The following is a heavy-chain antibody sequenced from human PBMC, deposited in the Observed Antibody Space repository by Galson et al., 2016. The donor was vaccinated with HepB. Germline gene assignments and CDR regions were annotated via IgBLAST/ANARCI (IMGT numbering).Heavy chain of an antibody. J-gene: IGHJ4*02. CDR3: ARDVQYRFDS. D-gene: IGHD2/OR15-2a*01. CDR2: ISTYSGNT. Sequence: SVKVSCKASGYTFTTSGISWVRQAPGQGLEWMGWISTYSGNTKYAQKFQGGLTLTTDSSTTTAYMELRSLRFDDTALYYCARDVQYRFDSWGQGPLVTVSS. CDR1: GYTFTTSG. V-gene: IGHV1-18*01.